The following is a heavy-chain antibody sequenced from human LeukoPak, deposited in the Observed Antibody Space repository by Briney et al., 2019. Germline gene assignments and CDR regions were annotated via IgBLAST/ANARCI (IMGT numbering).Heavy chain of an antibody. CDR1: GFTFSSYA. Sequence: GGSLRLSCAASGFTFSSYAMSWVRQAPGKGLEWVSAISGSGGSTYYADSVKGRFTISRDNSKNTLYLQMNSLRAEDTAVYYCAKGNHYYDSSGYYYLGDAFDIWGQGTMVTVSS. J-gene: IGHJ3*02. D-gene: IGHD3-22*01. CDR3: AKGNHYYDSSGYYYLGDAFDI. V-gene: IGHV3-23*01. CDR2: ISGSGGST.